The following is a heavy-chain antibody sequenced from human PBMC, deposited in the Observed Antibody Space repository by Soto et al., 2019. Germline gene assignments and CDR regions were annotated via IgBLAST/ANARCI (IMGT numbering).Heavy chain of an antibody. J-gene: IGHJ3*02. Sequence: ASVKVSCKASGYTFTTYVFNWVRQAPGQGLEWMGWISAYNGDTNYAQMLQGRVTMTTDTSTSTAYMELRSLRFDDTAVYYCARDRRGYSGYVSGDAFEIWGQGTMVTVSS. D-gene: IGHD5-12*01. V-gene: IGHV1-18*01. CDR3: ARDRRGYSGYVSGDAFEI. CDR2: ISAYNGDT. CDR1: GYTFTTYV.